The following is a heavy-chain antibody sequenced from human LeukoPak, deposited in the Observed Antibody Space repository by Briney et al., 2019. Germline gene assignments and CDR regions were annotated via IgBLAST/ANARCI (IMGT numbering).Heavy chain of an antibody. J-gene: IGHJ4*02. CDR3: AKGVYYDSSGYSFDY. CDR2: IRYDGSDK. CDR1: GFTFSNYA. D-gene: IGHD3-22*01. V-gene: IGHV3-30*02. Sequence: PGGSLRLSCAASGFTFSNYAMHWVRQAPGKGLEWVAFIRYDGSDKYYADSVRYRFTSSRDNSKNTLYLQMNSLRAEDTAVYYCAKGVYYDSSGYSFDYWGQGTLVTVSS.